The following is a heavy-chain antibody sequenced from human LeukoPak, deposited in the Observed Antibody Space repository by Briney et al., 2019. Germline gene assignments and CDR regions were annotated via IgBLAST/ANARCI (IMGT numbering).Heavy chain of an antibody. CDR1: RYTFTGYY. CDR3: ARAPPPGAAFDI. J-gene: IGHJ3*02. CDR2: INPSSGDT. Sequence: ASVKVSCKTSRYTFTGYYLHWVRQAPGQGLEWMGWINPSSGDTNYAQRFQGRVTMTRDTSIGTAYMELKSLISDDTAVYYCARAPPPGAAFDIWGQGTMVTVSS. V-gene: IGHV1-2*02. D-gene: IGHD3-10*01.